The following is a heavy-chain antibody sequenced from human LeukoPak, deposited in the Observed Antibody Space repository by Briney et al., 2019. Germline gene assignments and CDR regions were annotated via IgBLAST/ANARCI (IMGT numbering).Heavy chain of an antibody. V-gene: IGHV4-39*07. D-gene: IGHD4-23*01. CDR1: GGSISSSSYY. Sequence: SGTLSLTCSVSGGSISSSSYYWGWIRQPPGKGLQWIGSIFYTGNTYYKPSLKSRVTISVDTSKNQFSLKLTSMTAADTAVYYCARVKAVVTPWVFDYWGQGTLVTVSS. CDR2: IFYTGNT. J-gene: IGHJ4*02. CDR3: ARVKAVVTPWVFDY.